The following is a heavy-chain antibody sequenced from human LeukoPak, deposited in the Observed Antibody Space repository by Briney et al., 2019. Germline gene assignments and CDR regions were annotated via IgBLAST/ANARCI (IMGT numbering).Heavy chain of an antibody. V-gene: IGHV3-23*01. D-gene: IGHD5-18*01. J-gene: IGHJ3*02. Sequence: GGSLRLSCAASGFTFSNYAISWVRQAPGKGLEWVSTISASGGDTYYAHSVKGRFTISRDNSKNILYLQMTSLSVDTTAIYYCAKVDEVMVLKVFAFDMWGQGTMVTVSS. CDR1: GFTFSNYA. CDR2: ISASGGDT. CDR3: AKVDEVMVLKVFAFDM.